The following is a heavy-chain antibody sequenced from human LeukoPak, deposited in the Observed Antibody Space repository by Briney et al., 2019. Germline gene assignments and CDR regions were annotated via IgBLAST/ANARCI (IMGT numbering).Heavy chain of an antibody. D-gene: IGHD4-17*01. CDR3: AKDLGGDYASTWLGLCDY. CDR2: IRYDGSNE. CDR1: GFTFSSYA. J-gene: IGHJ4*02. Sequence: NPGGSLRLSCAASGFTFSSYAMHWVRQAPGKGLEWLAFIRYDGSNEYYADSVKGRFTISRDNSKNTLFLQMNSLRPEDTAVYYCAKDLGGDYASTWLGLCDYWGQGTLVTVSS. V-gene: IGHV3-30*02.